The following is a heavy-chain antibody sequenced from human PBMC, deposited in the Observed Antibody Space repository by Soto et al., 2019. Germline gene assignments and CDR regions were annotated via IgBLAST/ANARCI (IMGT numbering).Heavy chain of an antibody. CDR2: IIPIFGTA. D-gene: IGHD3-22*01. CDR3: ARADTLDSSGYYTVGAGDI. Sequence: SVKVSCKASGGTFSSYAISWVRQAPGQGLEWMGGIIPIFGTANYAQKFQGRVTITADESTSTAYMELSSLRSEDTAVYYCARADTLDSSGYYTVGAGDIWGQGTMVT. J-gene: IGHJ3*02. V-gene: IGHV1-69*13. CDR1: GGTFSSYA.